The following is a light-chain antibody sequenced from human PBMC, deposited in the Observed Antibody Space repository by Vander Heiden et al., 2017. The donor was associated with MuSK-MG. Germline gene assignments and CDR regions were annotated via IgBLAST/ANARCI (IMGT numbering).Light chain of an antibody. J-gene: IGKJ4*01. CDR2: AAS. Sequence: DIQMTQSPSSLSASVGDRATITCRASQSISSYLNWYQQKPGKAPKLLIYAASSLQSGVPSRFSGSGSGTDFTLTISSLQPEDFATYYCQQSDSTPLTFGGGTKVEIK. V-gene: IGKV1-39*01. CDR1: QSISSY. CDR3: QQSDSTPLT.